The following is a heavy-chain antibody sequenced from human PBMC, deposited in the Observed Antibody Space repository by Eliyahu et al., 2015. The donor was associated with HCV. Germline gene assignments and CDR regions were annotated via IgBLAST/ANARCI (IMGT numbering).Heavy chain of an antibody. D-gene: IGHD4-17*01. V-gene: IGHV4-39*01. J-gene: IGHJ6*02. CDR3: ARQDGAKAFDV. CDR1: GGSINSPSYH. CDR2: IYYLCGT. Sequence: QVRLQESGPGLVEPSGTLSLTCNVSGGSINSPSYHWGWIRQPPGKGLEWXGSIYYLCGTLYNPSLKSRVTISLDTSKNYFSLTLTSVTAADTAVFYCARQDGAKAFDVWGHGTTVTVSS.